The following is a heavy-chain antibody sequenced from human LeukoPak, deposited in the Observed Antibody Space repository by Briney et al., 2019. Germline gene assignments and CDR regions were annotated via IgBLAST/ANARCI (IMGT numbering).Heavy chain of an antibody. J-gene: IGHJ4*02. CDR1: GGSISSGDYY. CDR2: IYYTGST. D-gene: IGHD2-2*01. Sequence: PSQTLSLTCTVSGGSISSGDYYSRWARQHPGKGLEWIGYIYYTGSTFYNPSFKSRVTISVDTSKIQFSLKLTSVTAADTAVFYFARGRYQLLFDYWGQGTLVTVSS. V-gene: IGHV4-31*03. CDR3: ARGRYQLLFDY.